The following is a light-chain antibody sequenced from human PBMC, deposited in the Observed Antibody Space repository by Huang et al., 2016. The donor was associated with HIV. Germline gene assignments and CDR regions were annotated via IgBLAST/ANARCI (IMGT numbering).Light chain of an antibody. J-gene: IGKJ1*01. Sequence: DIQMTQSPSSLSASVGDRVTMTCRASQSMLDHVNWYQQKPGQAPRLLIYCASTLRSGVPSRFSGSGSGTEFTLTISRLQPEDAATYFCQQSYTSPRTFGQGTKVEIK. CDR3: QQSYTSPRT. CDR1: QSMLDH. V-gene: IGKV1-39*01. CDR2: CAS.